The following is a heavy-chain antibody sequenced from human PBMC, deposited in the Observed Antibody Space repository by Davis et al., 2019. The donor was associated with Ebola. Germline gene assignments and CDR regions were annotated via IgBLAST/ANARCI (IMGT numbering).Heavy chain of an antibody. CDR3: ARVRFFWSGFFWFDP. J-gene: IGHJ5*02. CDR1: GFSFSLNA. V-gene: IGHV3-30*03. D-gene: IGHD3-3*01. CDR2: ISYHGKNI. Sequence: GGSLRLSCGTSGFSFSLNAMHWVRQAPGKGLEWVAFISYHGKNIPYADSVWGRFTISRDNAKNSLYLQMNSLRAEDTAVYYCARVRFFWSGFFWFDPWGQGTLVTVSS.